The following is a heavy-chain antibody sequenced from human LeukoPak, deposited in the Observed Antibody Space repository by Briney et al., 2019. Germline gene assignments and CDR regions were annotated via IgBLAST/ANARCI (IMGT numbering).Heavy chain of an antibody. CDR1: GFTFSTYA. Sequence: GGSLRLSCAAYGFTFSTYAMTWVRQAPGKGLEWVSTITASRDYTYYADSVKGRFTISRDDSKNTLYLQMSSLRAEDTALYHCAKGKLAFDSWGQGTLVTVSS. V-gene: IGHV3-23*01. CDR2: ITASRDYT. J-gene: IGHJ4*02. CDR3: AKGKLAFDS.